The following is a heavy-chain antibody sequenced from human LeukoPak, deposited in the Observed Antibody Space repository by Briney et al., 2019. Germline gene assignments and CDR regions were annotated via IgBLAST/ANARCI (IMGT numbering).Heavy chain of an antibody. CDR1: GITFSSYG. D-gene: IGHD2-15*01. Sequence: GGSLRLSCAASGITFSSYGMSWVRQAPGKGLEWVSSISSTGGTIYYADSVKGRFTISGDNSKNTLYLQMNSLRAEDTAIYYCAKNGDRGAYCTGGTCYPYFYYYMDVWGKGTTVTI. CDR2: ISSTGGTI. CDR3: AKNGDRGAYCTGGTCYPYFYYYMDV. J-gene: IGHJ6*03. V-gene: IGHV3-23*01.